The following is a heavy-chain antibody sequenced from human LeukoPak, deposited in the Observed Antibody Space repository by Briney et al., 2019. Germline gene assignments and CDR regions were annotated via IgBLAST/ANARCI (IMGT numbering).Heavy chain of an antibody. D-gene: IGHD5-24*01. CDR2: ISYDGSNK. Sequence: GGCLRLSYAASGFTFSSYAMHWVRQAPGKGLEWVAVISYDGSNKYYADSVKGRFTISRDNSKNTLYLQMNSLRAEDTAVYYCAREDGYNWIDYWGQGTLVTVSS. V-gene: IGHV3-30-3*01. CDR3: AREDGYNWIDY. CDR1: GFTFSSYA. J-gene: IGHJ4*02.